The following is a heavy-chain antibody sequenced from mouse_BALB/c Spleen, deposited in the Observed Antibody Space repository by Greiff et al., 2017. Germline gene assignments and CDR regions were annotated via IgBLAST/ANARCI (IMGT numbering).Heavy chain of an antibody. CDR3: ARGGFKYYFDY. CDR1: GYSITSDYA. V-gene: IGHV3-2*02. Sequence: DVQLQESGPGLVKPSQSLSLTCTVTGYSITSDYAWNWIRQFPGNKLEWMGYISYSGSTSYNPSLKSRISITRDTSKNQFFLQLNSVTTEDTATYYCARGGFKYYFDYWGQGTTLTVSS. CDR2: ISYSGST. J-gene: IGHJ2*01.